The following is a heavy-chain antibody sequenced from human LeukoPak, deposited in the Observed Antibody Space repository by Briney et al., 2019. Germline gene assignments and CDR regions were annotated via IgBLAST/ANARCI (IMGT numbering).Heavy chain of an antibody. V-gene: IGHV5-10-1*01. CDR2: IDPSDSYT. CDR1: GYSFTSYW. J-gene: IGHJ4*02. Sequence: GESLKISCKGSGYSFTSYWISWVRQMAGKGLEWMGRIDPSDSYTNYSPSFQGHVTISADKSISTAYLQWSSLKASDTAMYYCARHYGSSPPYYFDYWGQGTLVTVSS. CDR3: ARHYGSSPPYYFDY. D-gene: IGHD3-10*01.